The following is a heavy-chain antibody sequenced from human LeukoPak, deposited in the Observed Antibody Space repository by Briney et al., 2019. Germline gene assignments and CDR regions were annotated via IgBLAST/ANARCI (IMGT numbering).Heavy chain of an antibody. CDR3: ARYFDS. V-gene: IGHV3-48*02. CDR1: GFTFSSSS. J-gene: IGHJ4*02. Sequence: AGGSLRLSCGVSGFTFSSSSMNWVRQAPGKGLDWVSYISSSSSTIYYADSVKGRFTISRDNAKNSLYLKMNSLRDEDTAVYYCARYFDSWGQGTLVTVSS. CDR2: ISSSSSTI.